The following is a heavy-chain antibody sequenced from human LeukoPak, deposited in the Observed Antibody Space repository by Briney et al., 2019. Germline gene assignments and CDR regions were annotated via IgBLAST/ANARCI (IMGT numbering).Heavy chain of an antibody. V-gene: IGHV3-23*01. CDR1: GFTFSSYA. Sequence: PGGSLRLSCAASGFTFSSYAMSWVRQAPGKGLEWVSAISGSGGSTYYADSVKGRFTISRDNSKNTLYLQMNSLRAEDTAVYHCAKRWCSTSCYAGRGMDVWGQGTTVTVSS. CDR3: AKRWCSTSCYAGRGMDV. CDR2: ISGSGGST. D-gene: IGHD2-2*01. J-gene: IGHJ6*02.